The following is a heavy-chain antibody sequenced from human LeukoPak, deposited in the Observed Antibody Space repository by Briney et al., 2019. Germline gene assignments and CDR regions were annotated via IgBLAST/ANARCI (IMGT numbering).Heavy chain of an antibody. D-gene: IGHD6-13*01. Sequence: SETLSLTCIVSGGSINSYYWTWIRQAPWKGLEWIGNILYSGSTSYNPSPKSRVTLSVDTSKNQFYLKLNSVTAADTAVYHCARDSRAGFDYWGQGTLVTVSS. J-gene: IGHJ4*02. CDR2: ILYSGST. V-gene: IGHV4-59*01. CDR1: GGSINSYY. CDR3: ARDSRAGFDY.